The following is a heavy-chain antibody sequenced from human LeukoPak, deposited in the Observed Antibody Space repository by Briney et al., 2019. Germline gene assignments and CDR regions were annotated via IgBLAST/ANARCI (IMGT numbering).Heavy chain of an antibody. CDR1: GYTFTSYG. Sequence: ASVKVSCKASGYTFTSYGISWVRQAPGQGLEWMGWISAYNGNTNYAQKLQGRVTMTTDTSTSTAYMELRSLRSDDTAVYYCARDLTVVPAAIPGWFDPWGQGTLVTVSS. CDR2: ISAYNGNT. J-gene: IGHJ5*02. CDR3: ARDLTVVPAAIPGWFDP. V-gene: IGHV1-18*01. D-gene: IGHD2-2*01.